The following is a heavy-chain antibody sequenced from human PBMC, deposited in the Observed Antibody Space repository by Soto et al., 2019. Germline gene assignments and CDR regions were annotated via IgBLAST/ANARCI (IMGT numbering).Heavy chain of an antibody. V-gene: IGHV4-30-2*06. D-gene: IGHD3-10*01. CDR3: VRAPPGPSPPWVL. CDR1: GGSISSGGYS. J-gene: IGHJ6*02. CDR2: IYPTGTT. Sequence: PSETLSLTCTVSGGSISSGGYSWSWIRQSPEKGLEWIGCIYPTGTTYYHPSLKSRVTISVDTSRNQFSLNLTSVTAADTAVYYCVRAPPGPSPPWVLWGQGPTVTVSS.